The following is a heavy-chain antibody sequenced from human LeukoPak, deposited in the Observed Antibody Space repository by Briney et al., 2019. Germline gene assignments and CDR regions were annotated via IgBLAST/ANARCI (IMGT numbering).Heavy chain of an antibody. CDR1: GGSISTTNW. CDR2: IYQGGGTT. J-gene: IGHJ3*02. CDR3: AREGGADAFDI. V-gene: IGHV4-4*02. Sequence: SGTLSLTCTVFGGSISTTNWWSWVRQSPGKGLECIGQIYQGGGTTTFNPSLKSRATISIDKSKNQFFLSLTSVAAADTAVYYCAREGGADAFDIWGQGTMVTVSS. D-gene: IGHD3-16*01.